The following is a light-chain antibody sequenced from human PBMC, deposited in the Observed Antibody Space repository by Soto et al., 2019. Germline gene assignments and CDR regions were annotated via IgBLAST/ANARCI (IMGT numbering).Light chain of an antibody. CDR3: QQSYSTPPIT. V-gene: IGKV3-11*01. Sequence: EIVLTQSPATLSLSPGERATLSCRASQSVSSYLAWYQQKPGQAPRLLIYDASNRATGIPARFSGSGSGTDFTLTISRLEPEDIATYYCQQSYSTPPITFGQGTRLEI. CDR1: QSVSSY. J-gene: IGKJ5*01. CDR2: DAS.